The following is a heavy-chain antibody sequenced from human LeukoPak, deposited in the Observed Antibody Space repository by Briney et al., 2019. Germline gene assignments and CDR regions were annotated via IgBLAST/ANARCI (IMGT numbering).Heavy chain of an antibody. CDR3: ARDRPGGSSLDY. V-gene: IGHV4-34*01. Sequence: SETLSLTCTVSGDSISGYYWSWIRQPPGKGLEWIGEINHSGSTNYNPSLKSRVTISVDTSKNEFSLKLTSVNAADTAVYYCARDRPGGSSLDYWGQGILVTVSS. CDR1: GDSISGYY. D-gene: IGHD6-13*01. CDR2: INHSGST. J-gene: IGHJ4*02.